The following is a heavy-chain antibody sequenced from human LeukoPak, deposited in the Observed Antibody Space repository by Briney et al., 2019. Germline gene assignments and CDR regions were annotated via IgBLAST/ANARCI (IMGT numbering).Heavy chain of an antibody. CDR3: ARSPGGYCSGGSCYFNAYYFDY. Sequence: GASVKVSCKASGGTFSSYAISWVRQAPGQGLEWMGGIIPIFGTANYAQKFQGRVTITPDESTSTAYMELSSLRSEDTAVYYCARSPGGYCSGGSCYFNAYYFDYWGQGTLVTVSS. CDR2: IIPIFGTA. CDR1: GGTFSSYA. V-gene: IGHV1-69*13. D-gene: IGHD2-15*01. J-gene: IGHJ4*02.